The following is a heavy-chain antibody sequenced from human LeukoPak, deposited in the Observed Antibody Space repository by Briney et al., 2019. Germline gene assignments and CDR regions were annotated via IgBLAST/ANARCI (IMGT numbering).Heavy chain of an antibody. V-gene: IGHV3-11*05. CDR1: GFSVTSNH. D-gene: IGHD5-18*01. CDR3: ARDKGGGRYSYGHANWFDP. J-gene: IGHJ5*02. Sequence: GGSLRLSCAASGFSVTSNHMNWVRQAPGKGLEWVSYISSSSSYTNYADSVKGRFTISRDNAKNSLYLQMNSLRAEDTAVYYCARDKGGGRYSYGHANWFDPWGQGTLVTVSS. CDR2: ISSSSSYT.